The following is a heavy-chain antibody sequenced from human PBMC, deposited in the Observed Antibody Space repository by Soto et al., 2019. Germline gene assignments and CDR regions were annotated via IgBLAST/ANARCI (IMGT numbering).Heavy chain of an antibody. V-gene: IGHV1-69*13. Sequence: SVKVSCKASGGTFSSYAISWVRQAPGQGLEWMGGIIPIFGTANYAQKFQGRVTITADESTSTAYMELSSLRSEDTAVYYCARPLGYCISTSCVPGITMVRGGLYCMDVWGQGTTVTVSS. D-gene: IGHD2-2*01. J-gene: IGHJ6*02. CDR3: ARPLGYCISTSCVPGITMVRGGLYCMDV. CDR2: IIPIFGTA. CDR1: GGTFSSYA.